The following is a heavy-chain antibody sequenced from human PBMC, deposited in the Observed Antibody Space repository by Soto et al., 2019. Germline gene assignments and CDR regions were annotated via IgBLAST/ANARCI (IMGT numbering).Heavy chain of an antibody. CDR2: ISSSGSTI. CDR3: ARVVRFSFYGMDV. J-gene: IGHJ6*02. CDR1: GFTFISYE. Sequence: EVQLVESGGGLVQPGGSLRLSCAASGFTFISYEINWVRQAPGKGLEWVSYISSSGSTIYYADSVKGRFTVSRDNAKNSLYLQMNSLRAEDTAVYYCARVVRFSFYGMDVWGQGTTVTVSS. D-gene: IGHD3-16*01. V-gene: IGHV3-48*03.